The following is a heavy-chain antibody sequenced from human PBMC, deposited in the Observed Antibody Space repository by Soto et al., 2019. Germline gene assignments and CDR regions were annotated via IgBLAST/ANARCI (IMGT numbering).Heavy chain of an antibody. V-gene: IGHV3-23*01. CDR1: GFTFSSYA. J-gene: IGHJ5*02. CDR3: AKSGSYSPRVNWFDP. D-gene: IGHD6-13*01. Sequence: PGGSLRLSCAASGFTFSSYAMSWVRQAPGKGLEWVSAISGSGGSTYYADSVKGRFTISRDNSKNTLYLQMNSLRAEDTAVYYCAKSGSYSPRVNWFDPWGQGTLVTVSS. CDR2: ISGSGGST.